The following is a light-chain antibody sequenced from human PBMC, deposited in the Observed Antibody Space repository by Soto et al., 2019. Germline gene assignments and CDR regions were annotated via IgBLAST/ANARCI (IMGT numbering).Light chain of an antibody. CDR3: QKYNSAPRT. V-gene: IGKV1-27*01. CDR1: QDINTY. CDR2: SAS. J-gene: IGKJ1*01. Sequence: DIQMTQSPSSLSASVGDRVTITCPASQDINTYLAWYQQKAGKVPKLLIYSASTLQSGVPSRFRGSGSGTDFTLTITSLQPEDVATYYCQKYNSAPRTFGQGTKVEIK.